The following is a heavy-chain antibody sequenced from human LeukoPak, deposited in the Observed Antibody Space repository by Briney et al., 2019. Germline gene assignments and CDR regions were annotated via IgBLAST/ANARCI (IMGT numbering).Heavy chain of an antibody. Sequence: GGSLRLSCAASGFTFSSYSMTWVRQAPGKGLEWASSISSSSYIYYADSVKGRFTISRDNAKNSLYLQMNSLRAEDTAVYYCARVYSSSSKEFDYWGQGTLVTVSS. CDR1: GFTFSSYS. J-gene: IGHJ4*02. V-gene: IGHV3-21*01. CDR3: ARVYSSSSKEFDY. CDR2: ISSSSYI. D-gene: IGHD6-6*01.